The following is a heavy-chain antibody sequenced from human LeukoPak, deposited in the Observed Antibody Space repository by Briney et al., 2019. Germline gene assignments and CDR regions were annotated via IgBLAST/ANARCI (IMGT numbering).Heavy chain of an antibody. CDR1: GFTFSSYG. CDR3: ATDRNYAFDH. J-gene: IGHJ4*02. CDR2: IWYDGSNK. V-gene: IGHV3-33*01. D-gene: IGHD1-7*01. Sequence: GGSLRLSCAASGFTFSSYGMHWVRQAPGKGLEWVAVIWYDGSNKYYAASVKGRFTISSDNSKNTLYLQMNSLRDEDTAIYYCATDRNYAFDHGGQGTLVSVSS.